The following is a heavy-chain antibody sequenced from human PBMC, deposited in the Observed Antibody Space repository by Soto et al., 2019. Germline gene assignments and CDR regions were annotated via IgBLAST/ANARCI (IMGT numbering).Heavy chain of an antibody. CDR3: TGDVFFLSPSTVTTEAC. CDR1: GYTFISYG. CDR2: ISPNSDKA. J-gene: IGHJ4*02. V-gene: IGHV1-18*01. D-gene: IGHD4-17*01. Sequence: VQLVQSGAEVKKPGASVKVSCKASGYTFISYGLSWVRQAPGQGPEWMGWISPNSDKATYAHKFQGRITMTTDTSTTMGYRALRTVRSDGAGVYYCTGDVFFLSPSTVTTEACWGQGTLVSVS.